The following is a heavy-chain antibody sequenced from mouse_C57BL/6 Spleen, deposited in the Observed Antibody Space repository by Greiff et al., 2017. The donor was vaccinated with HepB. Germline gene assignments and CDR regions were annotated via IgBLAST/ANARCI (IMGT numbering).Heavy chain of an antibody. V-gene: IGHV5-17*01. Sequence: EVKLMESGGGLVKPGGSLKLSCAASGFTFSDYGMHWVRQAPEKGLEWVAYISSGSSTIYYADTVKGRFTISRGNAKNTLFLQMTSLRSEDTAMYYCASLYGSSAMDYWGQGTSVTVSS. CDR2: ISSGSSTI. J-gene: IGHJ4*01. CDR3: ASLYGSSAMDY. D-gene: IGHD1-1*01. CDR1: GFTFSDYG.